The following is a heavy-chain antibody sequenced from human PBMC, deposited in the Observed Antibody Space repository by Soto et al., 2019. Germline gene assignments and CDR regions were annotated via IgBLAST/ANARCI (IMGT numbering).Heavy chain of an antibody. Sequence: EVQLLESGGGLVQPRGSLRLSCAAAGFTFSRHTMNWVRQAPGRGLEWVSSVSDYGDTTYYTNSVKGRFAISRDNSQNTLYLQMDSLRAEDTAVYFCVKEGGIVGRPDAFDMWGQGTVVTVSS. CDR3: VKEGGIVGRPDAFDM. CDR1: GFTFSRHT. D-gene: IGHD3-22*01. CDR2: VSDYGDTT. J-gene: IGHJ3*02. V-gene: IGHV3-23*01.